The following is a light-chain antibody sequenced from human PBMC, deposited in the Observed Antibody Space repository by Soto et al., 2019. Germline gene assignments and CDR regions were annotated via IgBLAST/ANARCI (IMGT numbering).Light chain of an antibody. Sequence: QAVVTQEASFSVSPGGTVTLTCGLSSGSVSTSYYPSWYQQTPGQAPRTLIYSTNTRSSGVPDRFSGSILGNKAALTITGAHADDESDYYCVLYMGSGVEFGVGTMVTAL. CDR3: VLYMGSGVE. J-gene: IGLJ2*01. CDR2: STN. CDR1: SGSVSTSYY. V-gene: IGLV8-61*01.